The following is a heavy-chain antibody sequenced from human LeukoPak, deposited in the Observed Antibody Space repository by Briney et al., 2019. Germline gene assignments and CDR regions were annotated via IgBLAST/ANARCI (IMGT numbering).Heavy chain of an antibody. V-gene: IGHV3-23*01. Sequence: GGSLRLSCAASGFTFSSYPMSWVRQAPAKGLQWVSAISGGGGSAYYADSVKGRFTISRDNSKSTLYLQMNSLRAEDTAIYYCAARPLLPPRFDYWGQGTLVTVSS. D-gene: IGHD2-15*01. J-gene: IGHJ4*02. CDR1: GFTFSSYP. CDR3: AARPLLPPRFDY. CDR2: ISGGGGSA.